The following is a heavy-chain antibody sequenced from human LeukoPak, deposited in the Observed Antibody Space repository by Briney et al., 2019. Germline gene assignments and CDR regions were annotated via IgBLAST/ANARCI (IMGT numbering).Heavy chain of an antibody. Sequence: GGSLRLSCEASGFTFSNSNMNWVRQAPGKGLEWVSYISSSSTSIYYADSVRGRFTISRDNAKNSLYLQMNSLRAEDTAVYYCARSYSGGWSDYYYAMDVWGQGTTVTVSS. V-gene: IGHV3-48*04. J-gene: IGHJ6*02. CDR3: ARSYSGGWSDYYYAMDV. CDR2: ISSSSTSI. D-gene: IGHD6-19*01. CDR1: GFTFSNSN.